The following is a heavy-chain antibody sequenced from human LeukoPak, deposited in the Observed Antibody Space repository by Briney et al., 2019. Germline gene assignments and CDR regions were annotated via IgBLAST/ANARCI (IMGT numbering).Heavy chain of an antibody. CDR1: GGSISSYY. Sequence: SETLSLTCTVSGGSISSYYWSWLRQPAGKGLEWIGRIYISGSTNYNRSIKSRVTMSIDTSKNQFSLKLTFVTAADTAVYYCAREVVDATPSRDYYYYMDVWGKGTTVTVSS. J-gene: IGHJ6*03. V-gene: IGHV4-4*07. CDR3: AREVVDATPSRDYYYYMDV. CDR2: IYISGST. D-gene: IGHD2-15*01.